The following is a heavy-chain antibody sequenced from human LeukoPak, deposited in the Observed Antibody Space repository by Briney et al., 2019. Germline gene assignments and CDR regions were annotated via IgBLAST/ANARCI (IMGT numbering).Heavy chain of an antibody. CDR2: ISAYNANT. V-gene: IGHV1-18*01. CDR1: GYTFTSYG. Sequence: APVKVSCKASGYTFTSYGISWVRQAPGQGLEWMGWISAYNANTSYAQKLQGRVTMTTDTSTSTAYMELRSLRSDDTAVYYCARGLGAAGTSGWFDPWGQGTLVTVSS. D-gene: IGHD6-13*01. J-gene: IGHJ5*02. CDR3: ARGLGAAGTSGWFDP.